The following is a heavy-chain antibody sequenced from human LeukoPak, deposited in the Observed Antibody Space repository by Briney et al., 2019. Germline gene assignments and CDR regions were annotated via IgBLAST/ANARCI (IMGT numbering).Heavy chain of an antibody. CDR3: TRVGYIDEGIDY. D-gene: IGHD5-24*01. J-gene: IGHJ4*02. CDR2: IKQDGSKK. Sequence: GGSLRLSCAASGITVSSSYMSWVRQAPGKGLEWVANIKQDGSKKSYVDSVKGRFTISRDNAKNSLYLQMNSLRAEDTAIYYCTRVGYIDEGIDYWGQGTLVTVSS. V-gene: IGHV3-7*04. CDR1: GITVSSSY.